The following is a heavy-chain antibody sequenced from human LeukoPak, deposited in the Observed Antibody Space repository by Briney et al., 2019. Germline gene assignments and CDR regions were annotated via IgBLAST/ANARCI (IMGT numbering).Heavy chain of an antibody. CDR1: GYTFSSYG. CDR3: ARGAAALDYYYMDV. J-gene: IGHJ6*03. V-gene: IGHV1-18*01. Sequence: ASVKVSCKASGYTFSSYGINWVRQAPGQGLEWMGWISAYNGNTNYAQKLQGRVTMTTDTSTSTAYMELRSLRSDDTAVYYCARGAAALDYYYMDVWGKGTTVTVSS. D-gene: IGHD6-6*01. CDR2: ISAYNGNT.